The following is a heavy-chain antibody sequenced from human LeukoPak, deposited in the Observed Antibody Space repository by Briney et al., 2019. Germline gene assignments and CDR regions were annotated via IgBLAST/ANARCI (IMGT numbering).Heavy chain of an antibody. CDR1: GFTFSSYS. V-gene: IGHV3-23*01. D-gene: IGHD6-13*01. CDR3: AKGPIATNPYYFDY. J-gene: IGHJ4*02. Sequence: GGSLRLSCAASGFTFSSYSMNWVRQAPGKGLEWVSAISGSGGSTYYADSVKGRFTISRDNSKNTLYLQMNSLRAEDTAVYYCAKGPIATNPYYFDYWGQGTLVTVSS. CDR2: ISGSGGST.